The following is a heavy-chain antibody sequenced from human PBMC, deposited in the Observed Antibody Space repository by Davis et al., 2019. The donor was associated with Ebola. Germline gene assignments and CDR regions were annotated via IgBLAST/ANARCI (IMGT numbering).Heavy chain of an antibody. CDR1: GFTFYRYE. D-gene: IGHD1-26*01. CDR2: ISFDGSKE. Sequence: GESLKISCAASGFTFYRYEMNWVRQAPGKGLEWVAVISFDGSKEYYADSVKGRFIISRDESKNTVYLQMNSLRVEETAMYHCAKDGWEIHNWFDPWGQGTLVTVSS. CDR3: AKDGWEIHNWFDP. J-gene: IGHJ5*02. V-gene: IGHV3-30*18.